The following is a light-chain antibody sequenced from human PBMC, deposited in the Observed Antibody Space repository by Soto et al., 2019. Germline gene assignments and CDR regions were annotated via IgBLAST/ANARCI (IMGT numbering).Light chain of an antibody. CDR2: GAS. CDR1: QSVSSSY. CDR3: QQYASSPRT. J-gene: IGKJ1*01. V-gene: IGKV3-20*01. Sequence: EIVLTQSPGTLSLSPGERATLSCRASQSVSSSYLAWYQQKPGQPPRLLIFGASKRATGIPDRFSGSGSGRDFTLTISRLEPEDFAVYYCQQYASSPRTFGQGTKVDIK.